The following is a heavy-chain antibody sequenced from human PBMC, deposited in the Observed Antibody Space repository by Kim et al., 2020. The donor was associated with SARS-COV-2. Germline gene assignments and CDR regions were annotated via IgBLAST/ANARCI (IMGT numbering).Heavy chain of an antibody. Sequence: ASVKVSCKASGYTLSSYYIHWVRQAPGQGLEWVGIMKTSDGATSCAQKFRGRVTMTRDTSTSTVYMELTSLTSDDTAVYFCARAGCTSTSCYSRVYYYY. J-gene: IGHJ6*01. V-gene: IGHV1-46*01. CDR2: MKTSDGAT. D-gene: IGHD2-2*01. CDR1: GYTLSSYY. CDR3: ARAGCTSTSCYSRVYYYY.